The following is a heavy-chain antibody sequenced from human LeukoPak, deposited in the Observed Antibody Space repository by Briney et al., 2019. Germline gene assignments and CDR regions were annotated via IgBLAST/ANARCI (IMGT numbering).Heavy chain of an antibody. CDR1: GYTFTSYY. J-gene: IGHJ6*03. CDR2: INPSGGST. D-gene: IGHD6-19*01. V-gene: IGHV1-46*01. Sequence: GASVKVSCKASGYTFTSYYMHWVRQAPGQGLEWMGIINPSGGSTSYAQKFQGRVTMTRDMSTSTVYMELSSRRSEDTALYYCARDPGSDSSGYNYYYYMDVWGKGTTVTVSS. CDR3: ARDPGSDSSGYNYYYYMDV.